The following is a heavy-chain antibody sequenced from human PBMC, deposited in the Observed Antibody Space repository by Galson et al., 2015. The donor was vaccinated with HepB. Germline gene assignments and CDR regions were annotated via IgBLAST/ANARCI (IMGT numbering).Heavy chain of an antibody. V-gene: IGHV3-30*18. CDR1: GFTFSSYG. D-gene: IGHD6-6*01. Sequence: SLRLSCAASGFTFSSYGMHWVRQAPGKGLEWVAVISYDGSNKYYADSVKGRFTISRDNSKNTLYLQMSSLRAEDTAVYYCAKGVKIAARRGYYYGMDVRGQGTTVTVSS. J-gene: IGHJ6*02. CDR2: ISYDGSNK. CDR3: AKGVKIAARRGYYYGMDV.